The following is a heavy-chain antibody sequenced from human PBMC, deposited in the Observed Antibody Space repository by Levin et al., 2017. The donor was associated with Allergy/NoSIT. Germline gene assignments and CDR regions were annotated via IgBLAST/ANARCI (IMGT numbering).Heavy chain of an antibody. CDR1: GGSINNYH. V-gene: IGHV4-59*01. Sequence: RTSETLSLTCIVSGGSINNYHWSWIRQPPGKGLEWIGYIYYSGSTNYNPSLKSRVTMSVDTSKNQFSLTLNSVTAADTAVYYCARDRVVASSGTYYYYGMAVWGQGTTVTVSS. J-gene: IGHJ6*01. CDR3: ARDRVVASSGTYYYYGMAV. CDR2: IYYSGST. D-gene: IGHD2-15*01.